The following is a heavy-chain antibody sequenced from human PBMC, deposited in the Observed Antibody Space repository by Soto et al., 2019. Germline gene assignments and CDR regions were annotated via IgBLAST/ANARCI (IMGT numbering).Heavy chain of an antibody. CDR3: ARDRRSEQQLYGSRKITGQDRGVDC. V-gene: IGHV1-18*01. Sequence: GVSVKASCKASGYTFTSYGISWVRPAPGQGLAWMGWISAYNGNTNYAQKLQGRVTMTTDTSTSTAYMELRSLRSDDTAVYYCARDRRSEQQLYGSRKITGQDRGVDCWGQGTLVTVSS. CDR1: GYTFTSYG. D-gene: IGHD6-13*01. CDR2: ISAYNGNT. J-gene: IGHJ4*02.